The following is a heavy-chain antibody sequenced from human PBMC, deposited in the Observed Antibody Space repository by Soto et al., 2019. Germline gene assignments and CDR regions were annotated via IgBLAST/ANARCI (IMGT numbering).Heavy chain of an antibody. J-gene: IGHJ6*03. V-gene: IGHV4-59*08. CDR3: ARHLRDRLGGVVIIPRRYYYYMDV. CDR2: IYYSGST. Sequence: SETLSLTCTVSGGSISSYYWSWIRQPPGKGLEWIGYIYYSGSTNYNPSLKSRVTISVDTSKNQFSLKLSSVTAADTAVYYCARHLRDRLGGVVIIPRRYYYYMDVWGKGTTVTVSS. CDR1: GGSISSYY. D-gene: IGHD3-3*01.